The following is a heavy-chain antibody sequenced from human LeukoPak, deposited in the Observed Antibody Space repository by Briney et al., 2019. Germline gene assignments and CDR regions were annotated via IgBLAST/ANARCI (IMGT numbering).Heavy chain of an antibody. J-gene: IGHJ4*02. CDR2: INHSGST. CDR1: GGSFSGYY. Sequence: SVTLSLTCAVYGGSFSGYYWSWIRQPPGKGLEWIEEINHSGSTNYNPSLKSRVTISVDTSKNQFSLKLSSVTAADTAVYYCARGDYCSGGSCYSPPFDYWGQGTLVTVSS. CDR3: ARGDYCSGGSCYSPPFDY. V-gene: IGHV4-34*01. D-gene: IGHD2-15*01.